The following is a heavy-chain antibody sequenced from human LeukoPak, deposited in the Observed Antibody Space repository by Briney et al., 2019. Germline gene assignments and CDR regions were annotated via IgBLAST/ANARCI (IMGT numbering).Heavy chain of an antibody. V-gene: IGHV1-69*06. D-gene: IGHD4-17*01. Sequence: ASVKVSCKASGYTFTSYAMNWVRQAPGQGLEWMGGIIPIFGTANYAQKFQGRVTITADKSTSTAYMELSSLRSEDTAVYYCARNSMTTVTSARLSYYYYYMDVWGKGTTVTVSS. J-gene: IGHJ6*03. CDR3: ARNSMTTVTSARLSYYYYYMDV. CDR2: IIPIFGTA. CDR1: GYTFTSYA.